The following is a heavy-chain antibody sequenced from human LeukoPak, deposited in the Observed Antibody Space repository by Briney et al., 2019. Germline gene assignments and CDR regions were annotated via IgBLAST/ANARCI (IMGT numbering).Heavy chain of an antibody. V-gene: IGHV3-23*01. CDR3: AKTSYQLGYYYYMDV. Sequence: GGSLRLSCTASVFTFSDHYMDWVRQAPGKGLEWVSAISGSGGSTYYADSVKGRFTISRDNSKNTLYLQMNSLRAEDTAVYYCAKTSYQLGYYYYMDVWGKGTTVTVSS. CDR1: VFTFSDHY. D-gene: IGHD2-2*01. CDR2: ISGSGGST. J-gene: IGHJ6*03.